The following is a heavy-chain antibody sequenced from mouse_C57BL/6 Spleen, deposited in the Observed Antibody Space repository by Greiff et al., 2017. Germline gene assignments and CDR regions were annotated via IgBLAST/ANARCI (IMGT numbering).Heavy chain of an antibody. V-gene: IGHV2-9*01. Sequence: QVQLQQSGPGLVAPSQSLSITCTVSGFSLTSYGVDWVRQPPGKGLEWLGVIWGGGSTNYNSALMSRLSISKDNSKSQVFLKMNSLQTDDTAMYYCAKRYGTTVVDHWYFDVWGTGTTVTVSS. CDR1: GFSLTSYG. CDR3: AKRYGTTVVDHWYFDV. D-gene: IGHD1-1*01. J-gene: IGHJ1*03. CDR2: IWGGGST.